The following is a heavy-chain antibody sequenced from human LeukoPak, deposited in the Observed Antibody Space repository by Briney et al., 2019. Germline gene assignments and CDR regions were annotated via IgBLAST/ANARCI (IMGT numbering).Heavy chain of an antibody. CDR3: ARPGIGDYYYYMDV. CDR2: INHSGST. V-gene: IGHV4-34*01. Sequence: SETLSLTCAVYGESFSGYYWSWIRQPPVKGREWIGEINHSGSTNYNPSLKSRVTISVDTSKNQFSLKLSSVTAADTAVYYCARPGIGDYYYYMDVWGKGTTVTVSS. D-gene: IGHD6-13*01. CDR1: GESFSGYY. J-gene: IGHJ6*03.